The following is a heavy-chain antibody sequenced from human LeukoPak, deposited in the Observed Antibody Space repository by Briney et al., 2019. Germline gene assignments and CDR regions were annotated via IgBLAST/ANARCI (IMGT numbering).Heavy chain of an antibody. J-gene: IGHJ4*02. Sequence: GGSLRLSCGVSGFTFSDYWMSWVRQAPGKGLEWVASIKQDGSDKYYVDPVKGRFTISRDNAKKSQYLQMSSLRVEDTAVYYCARGGRHTVSTIVCDHFDYWGQGTLVTVFS. D-gene: IGHD4-17*01. CDR2: IKQDGSDK. V-gene: IGHV3-7*01. CDR1: GFTFSDYW. CDR3: ARGGRHTVSTIVCDHFDY.